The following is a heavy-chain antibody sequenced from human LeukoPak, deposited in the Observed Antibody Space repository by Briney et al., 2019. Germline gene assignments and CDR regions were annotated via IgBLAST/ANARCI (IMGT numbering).Heavy chain of an antibody. Sequence: GASVKVSCTASGYTFTGYYMHWVRQAPGQGLEWMGWINPNSGGTNYAQKFQGRVTMTRDTSISTAYMELSRLRSDDTAVYYCARDKYYYYYYGMDVWGQGTTVTVSS. D-gene: IGHD3-10*01. CDR3: ARDKYYYYYYGMDV. J-gene: IGHJ6*02. CDR2: INPNSGGT. CDR1: GYTFTGYY. V-gene: IGHV1-2*02.